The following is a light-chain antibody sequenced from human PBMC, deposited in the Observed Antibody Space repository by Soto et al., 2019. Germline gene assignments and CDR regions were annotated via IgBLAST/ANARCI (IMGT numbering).Light chain of an antibody. Sequence: QLVLTQSSSASASLGSSVKLTCTLSSGHSSYIIAWHQQQPGKAPRYLMKLEGSGSYNKGSGVPDRFSGSSSGADRYLTISNLQFEDEADYYCETWDCHARVFGGGTKLTVL. CDR2: LEGSGSY. CDR1: SGHSSYI. CDR3: ETWDCHARV. J-gene: IGLJ3*02. V-gene: IGLV4-60*02.